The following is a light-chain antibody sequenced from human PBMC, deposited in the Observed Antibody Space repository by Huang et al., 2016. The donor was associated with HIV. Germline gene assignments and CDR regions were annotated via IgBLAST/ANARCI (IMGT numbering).Light chain of an antibody. CDR2: DTS. J-gene: IGKJ4*01. Sequence: EIKMTQSPATLSVSPGGRVTLYCRASQNVRNNFAWYQQKTGQAPRLVIYDTSTRASGSPARFRVSGSGTEFTRTISGFQCEDFAICYCQQYDKWPPGLTFGGGTKVEI. CDR1: QNVRNN. V-gene: IGKV3D-15*01. CDR3: QQYDKWPPGLT.